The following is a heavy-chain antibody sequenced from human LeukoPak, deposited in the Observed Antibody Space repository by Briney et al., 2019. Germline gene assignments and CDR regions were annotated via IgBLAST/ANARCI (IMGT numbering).Heavy chain of an antibody. Sequence: ASVKVSCKASGYTFTGYYMHWVRQAPGQGLEWMGWINPNSGGTNYAQKFQGRVTMTRDTSISTAYMELSRLRSDDTAVYYCAREQAGDSNWFDPWGQGTLATVSS. D-gene: IGHD1-14*01. CDR1: GYTFTGYY. J-gene: IGHJ5*02. CDR2: INPNSGGT. CDR3: AREQAGDSNWFDP. V-gene: IGHV1-2*02.